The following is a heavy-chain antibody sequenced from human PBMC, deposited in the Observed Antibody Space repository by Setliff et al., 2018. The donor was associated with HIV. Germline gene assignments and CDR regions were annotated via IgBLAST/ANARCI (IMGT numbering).Heavy chain of an antibody. J-gene: IGHJ6*03. CDR2: ISSSSSYI. CDR1: GFTFSSYS. V-gene: IGHV3-21*01. Sequence: PGGSLRLSCAASGFTFSSYSMNWVRQAPGKGLEWVSSISSSSSYIYYADSVKGRFTISRDNAKNSLYLQMNSLRAEDTAVYYCARVWEDTAWDYYYYMDVWGKGTTVTVSS. CDR3: ARVWEDTAWDYYYYMDV. D-gene: IGHD5-18*01.